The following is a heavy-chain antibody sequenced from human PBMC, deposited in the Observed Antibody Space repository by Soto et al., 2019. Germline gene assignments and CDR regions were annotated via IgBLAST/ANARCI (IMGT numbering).Heavy chain of an antibody. D-gene: IGHD3-10*01. CDR2: VNPIVSMS. Sequence: GXSVKVSYKASGYTFTSYGISLVRQAPGQGLEWMGRVNPIVSMSNYAQRFQGRVTMTADKSTSTAYMELSGLRSEDTAIYYCATSYGSGYRAFDYWGQGALVTVS. CDR3: ATSYGSGYRAFDY. J-gene: IGHJ4*02. CDR1: GYTFTSYG. V-gene: IGHV1-69*04.